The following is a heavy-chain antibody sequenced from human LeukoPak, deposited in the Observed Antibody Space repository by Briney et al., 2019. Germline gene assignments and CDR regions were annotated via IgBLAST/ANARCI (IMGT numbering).Heavy chain of an antibody. CDR1: GFTFSSYW. V-gene: IGHV3-74*01. J-gene: IGHJ4*02. D-gene: IGHD6-19*01. CDR2: VSSDGSST. Sequence: GGSLRLSCAASGFTFSSYWMHWVRQAPGRGLVWVSRVSSDGSSTSYADSVKGRFTISRDNAKNTLYLQMNSLRADDTAVYYCARDNSGWSAYYWGQGTLVTVSS. CDR3: ARDNSGWSAYY.